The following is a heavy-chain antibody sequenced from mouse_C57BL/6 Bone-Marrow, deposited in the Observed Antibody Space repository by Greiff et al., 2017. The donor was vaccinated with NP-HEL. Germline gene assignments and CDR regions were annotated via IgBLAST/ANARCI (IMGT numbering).Heavy chain of an antibody. CDR3: ARGGNYLAWFAY. D-gene: IGHD2-1*01. CDR2: ISYDGSN. CDR1: GYSITSGYY. J-gene: IGHJ3*01. V-gene: IGHV3-6*01. Sequence: DVKLVESGPGLVKPSQSLSLTCSVTGYSITSGYYWNWIRQFPGNKLEWMGYISYDGSNNYNPSLKNRISITRDTSKNQFFLKLNSVTTEDTATYYCARGGNYLAWFAYWGQGTLVTVSA.